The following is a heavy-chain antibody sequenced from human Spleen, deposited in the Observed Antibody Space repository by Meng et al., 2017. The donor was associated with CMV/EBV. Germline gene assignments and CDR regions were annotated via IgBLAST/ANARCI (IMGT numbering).Heavy chain of an antibody. CDR2: ISSDSDNL. V-gene: IGHV3-9*01. D-gene: IGHD4-17*01. CDR3: AKSVPGDYYGMDV. Sequence: SLKISCAASGFTFHDYGMQWVRQAPGKGLEWVSGISSDSDNLAYADSVKGRFTISRDNAKNSLYLEMNSLRVEDTALYYCAKSVPGDYYGMDVWGQGTTVTVSS. CDR1: GFTFHDYG. J-gene: IGHJ6*02.